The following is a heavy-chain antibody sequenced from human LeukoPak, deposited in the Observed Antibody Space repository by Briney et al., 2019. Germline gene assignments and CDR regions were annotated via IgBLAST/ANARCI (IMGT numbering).Heavy chain of an antibody. D-gene: IGHD5-18*01. J-gene: IGHJ4*02. CDR2: INLCGTT. Sequence: KPSXTLSLTCAVSGGSFSGYYWRWSRQPPGKGGELIGAINLCGTTNYTPSLNSRVTISVDTSKNQFSLKLSSVTAADTAVYYCARGDTAMDNPFDYWGQGTLVTVSS. V-gene: IGHV4-34*01. CDR1: GGSFSGYY. CDR3: ARGDTAMDNPFDY.